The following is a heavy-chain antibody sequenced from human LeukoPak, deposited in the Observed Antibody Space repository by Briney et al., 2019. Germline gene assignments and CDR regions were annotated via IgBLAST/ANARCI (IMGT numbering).Heavy chain of an antibody. V-gene: IGHV1-18*01. J-gene: IGHJ4*02. CDR2: ISTYNANT. Sequence: GASVKVSCKASGYTFTSYGISWVRQAPGQGLEWMGWISTYNANTHYPQKLQGRVTMTTDTSTSTAYMELRSLRSDDTAVYYYAREGPQTLGASDYWGQGTLVTVSS. CDR1: GYTFTSYG. CDR3: AREGPQTLGASDY. D-gene: IGHD1-26*01.